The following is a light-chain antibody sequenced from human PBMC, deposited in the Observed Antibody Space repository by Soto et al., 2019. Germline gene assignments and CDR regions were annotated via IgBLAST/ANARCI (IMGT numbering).Light chain of an antibody. CDR3: QQYGGSPRT. Sequence: EIVFTQSPGTLSFSPGESATLSCRASRSLDSGQLAWYQQKVGRAPRLLIHDAFIRATGIPDRFSGSGSGTDFTLTIARLEPEDFAVYYCQQYGGSPRTFGQGTRLEIK. V-gene: IGKV3-20*01. J-gene: IGKJ5*01. CDR2: DAF. CDR1: RSLDSGQ.